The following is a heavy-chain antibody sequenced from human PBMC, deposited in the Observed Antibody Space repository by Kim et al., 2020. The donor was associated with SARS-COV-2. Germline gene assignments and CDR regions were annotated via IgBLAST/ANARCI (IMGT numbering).Heavy chain of an antibody. CDR2: ISSSSSYI. V-gene: IGHV3-21*01. CDR1: GFTFSSYS. CDR3: AREGWFGELFKTQGAFDI. Sequence: GGSLRLSCAASGFTFSSYSMNWVRQAPGKGLEWVSSISSSSSYIYYADSVKGRFTISRDNAKNSLYLQMNSLRAEDTAVYYCAREGWFGELFKTQGAFDIWGQGTMVTVSS. D-gene: IGHD3-10*01. J-gene: IGHJ3*02.